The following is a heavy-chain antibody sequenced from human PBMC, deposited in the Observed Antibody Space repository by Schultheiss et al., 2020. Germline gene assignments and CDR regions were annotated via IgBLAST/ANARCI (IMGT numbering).Heavy chain of an antibody. CDR3: ARGACSSTSCRPVDY. D-gene: IGHD2-2*01. V-gene: IGHV4-39*01. J-gene: IGHJ4*02. CDR1: GGSISSYY. CDR2: IYYSGST. Sequence: SETLSLTCTVSGGSISSYYWGWIRQPPGKGLEWIGSIYYSGSTYYNPSLKSRVTISVDTSKNQFSLKLSSVTAADTAVYYCARGACSSTSCRPVDYWGQGTLVTVSS.